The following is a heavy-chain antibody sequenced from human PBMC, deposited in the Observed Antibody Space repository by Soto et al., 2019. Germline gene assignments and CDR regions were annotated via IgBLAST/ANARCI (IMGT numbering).Heavy chain of an antibody. D-gene: IGHD2-2*01. CDR3: ARGLADCISTSCSGTDY. V-gene: IGHV4-30-4*01. CDR2: IYYSGST. CDR1: GGSISSGDYY. J-gene: IGHJ4*02. Sequence: QVQLQESGPGLGKPSQTLSLTCTVSGGSISSGDYYWSWIRQPPGKGLEWIGYIYYSGSTYYNPSLKSRVTISVDTSKNQFSLKLSSVTAADTAVYYCARGLADCISTSCSGTDYWGQGTLVTVSS.